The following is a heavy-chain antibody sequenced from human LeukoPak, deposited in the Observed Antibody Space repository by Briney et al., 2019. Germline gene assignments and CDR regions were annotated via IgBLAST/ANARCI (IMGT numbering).Heavy chain of an antibody. Sequence: PGGTLRLSCAASGFTFSSYGMSWVRQAPGRGLEWVSIISGSGGSTYYADSVKGRFTISRDNSKNTLYMYMKSLRAEDTALYYCAKGGAVGAGTRYYYYMDVWGKGTTVTISS. CDR1: GFTFSSYG. CDR2: ISGSGGST. D-gene: IGHD3-10*01. J-gene: IGHJ6*03. CDR3: AKGGAVGAGTRYYYYMDV. V-gene: IGHV3-23*01.